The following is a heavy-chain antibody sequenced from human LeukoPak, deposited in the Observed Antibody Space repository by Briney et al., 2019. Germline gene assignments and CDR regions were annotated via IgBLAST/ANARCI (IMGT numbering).Heavy chain of an antibody. CDR2: ISSSSSYI. V-gene: IGHV3-21*01. D-gene: IGHD6-13*01. CDR1: GFIFSSYG. CDR3: ARGQGSSSWYTLSDY. Sequence: TGGSLRLSCAASGFIFSSYGMHWVRQAPGKGLEWVSSISSSSSYIYYADSVKGRFTISRDNAKNSLYLQMNSLRAEDTAVYYCARGQGSSSWYTLSDYWGQGTLVTVSS. J-gene: IGHJ4*02.